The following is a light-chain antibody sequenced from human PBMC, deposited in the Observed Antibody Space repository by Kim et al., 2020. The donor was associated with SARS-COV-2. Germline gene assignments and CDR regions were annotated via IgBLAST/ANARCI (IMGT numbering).Light chain of an antibody. CDR2: DDD. CDR1: SSNIGNSY. CDR3: GTWDSGLSALV. V-gene: IGLV1-51*01. J-gene: IGLJ3*02. Sequence: GQTVTISCSGTSSNIGNSYVSWYQQFPGTAPKILIYDDDNQPSGIPDRFSGSKSGTSASLAITGLQSADEAVYYCGTWDSGLSALVFGGGTQLTVL.